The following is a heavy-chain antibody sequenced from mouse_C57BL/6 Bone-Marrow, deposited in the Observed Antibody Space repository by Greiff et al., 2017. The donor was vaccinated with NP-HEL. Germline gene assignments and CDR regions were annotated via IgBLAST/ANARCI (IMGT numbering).Heavy chain of an antibody. CDR3: ARRAFITTVVATGAMDY. CDR1: GFTFSSYG. D-gene: IGHD1-1*01. J-gene: IGHJ4*01. V-gene: IGHV5-6*02. Sequence: EVMLVESGGDLVKPGGSLKLSCAASGFTFSSYGMSWVRQTPDKRLEWVATISSGGSYTYYPDSVKGRFTISRDNAKNTLYLQMSSLKSEDTAMYYCARRAFITTVVATGAMDYWGQGTSVTVSS. CDR2: ISSGGSYT.